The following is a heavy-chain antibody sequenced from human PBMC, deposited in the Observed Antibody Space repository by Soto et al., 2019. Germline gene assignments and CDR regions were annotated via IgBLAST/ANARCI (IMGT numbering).Heavy chain of an antibody. CDR3: ARGGGGSSWYLGFDY. V-gene: IGHV3-11*06. CDR1: GFTFSDYY. J-gene: IGHJ4*02. Sequence: NPGGSLRLSCAASGFTFSDYYMSWIRQAPGKGLEWVSYISSSSSYTNYADSVKGRFTISRDNAKNSLYLQMNSLRAEDTAVYYCARGGGGSSWYLGFDYWGQGTLVTVSS. CDR2: ISSSSSYT. D-gene: IGHD6-13*01.